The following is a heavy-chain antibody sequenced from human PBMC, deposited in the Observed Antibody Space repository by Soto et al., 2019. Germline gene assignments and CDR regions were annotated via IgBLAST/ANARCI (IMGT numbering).Heavy chain of an antibody. Sequence: GASVKVSCKASGYTFTSYYMHWVRQAPGQGLEWMGIINPSGGSTSYAQKFQGRVTMTRDTSTSTVYMELSSLRSEDTAVYYCAVEGEAAATGDAFDIWGQGTMVTVSS. V-gene: IGHV1-46*01. D-gene: IGHD6-13*01. CDR1: GYTFTSYY. J-gene: IGHJ3*02. CDR3: AVEGEAAATGDAFDI. CDR2: INPSGGST.